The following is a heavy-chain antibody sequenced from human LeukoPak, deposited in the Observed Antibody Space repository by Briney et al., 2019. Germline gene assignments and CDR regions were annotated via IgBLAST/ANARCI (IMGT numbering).Heavy chain of an antibody. V-gene: IGHV1-69*05. D-gene: IGHD2-2*01. J-gene: IGHJ3*02. CDR3: ARVSCSSTSCLDAFYI. CDR1: GGTFSSYA. Sequence: SVKVPCKASGGTFSSYAISWVRQAPGQGLEWMGGIIPIFGTANYAQKFQGRVTITTDESTSTAYMELSSLRSEDTAVYYCARVSCSSTSCLDAFYIWGQGTMVTVAS. CDR2: IIPIFGTA.